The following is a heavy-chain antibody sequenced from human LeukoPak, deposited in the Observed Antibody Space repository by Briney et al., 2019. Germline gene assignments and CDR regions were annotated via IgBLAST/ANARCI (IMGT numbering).Heavy chain of an antibody. CDR3: ARDNLYSRYGMDV. CDR1: GGSISSYY. V-gene: IGHV4-59*01. CDR2: IYYSGST. D-gene: IGHD6-13*01. J-gene: IGHJ6*02. Sequence: SETLSLTCTVSGGSISSYYWSWLRQPPGKGLEWIGYIYYSGSTNYNPSLKSRVTISVDTSKNQFSLKLSSVTAADTAVYYCARDNLYSRYGMDVWGQGTTATVSS.